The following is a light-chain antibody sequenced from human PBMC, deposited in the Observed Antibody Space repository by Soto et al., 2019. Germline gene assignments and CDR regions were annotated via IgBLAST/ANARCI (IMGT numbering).Light chain of an antibody. V-gene: IGLV2-11*01. J-gene: IGLJ1*01. CDR3: CSYAGSSSYV. Sequence: QSVLTQPRSVSGSPGQSVTISCTGTSSDIGGYNYVSWYQQHPGKAPKLMIYTVTKRPSGVPDRFSGSKSDNTAYLTISGLQADDEADYYCCSYAGSSSYVFVTGTKLTVL. CDR1: SSDIGGYNY. CDR2: TVT.